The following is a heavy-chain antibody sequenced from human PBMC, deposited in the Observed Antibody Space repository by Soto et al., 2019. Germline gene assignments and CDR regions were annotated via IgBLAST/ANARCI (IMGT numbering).Heavy chain of an antibody. V-gene: IGHV4-39*01. Sequence: PSETVSLTCTVSGGSVSSSSYSWGWILHSPGKGLEWIGTIYSSENTYYNPSLLSRVTISVDTSKNEFSLRLGSVTAADTAVYYCARLNGYCISTNCRGYYGMDVRGQGTTVTVSS. CDR3: ARLNGYCISTNCRGYYGMDV. J-gene: IGHJ6*02. D-gene: IGHD2-2*03. CDR1: GGSVSSSSYS. CDR2: IYSSENT.